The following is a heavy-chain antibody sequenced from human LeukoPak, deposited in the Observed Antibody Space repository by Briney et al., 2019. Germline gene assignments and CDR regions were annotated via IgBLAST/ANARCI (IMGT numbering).Heavy chain of an antibody. CDR3: ARVGGSNYYYYGMDV. CDR1: GGSISSYY. Sequence: TLSLTCTVSGGSISSYYWSWIRQPPGKGLEWIGYIYHSGSTNYNPSLKSRVTISVDTSKNQFSLKLSSVTAADTAVYYCARVGGSNYYYYGMDVWGQGTTVTVSS. D-gene: IGHD3-10*01. CDR2: IYHSGST. V-gene: IGHV4-59*01. J-gene: IGHJ6*02.